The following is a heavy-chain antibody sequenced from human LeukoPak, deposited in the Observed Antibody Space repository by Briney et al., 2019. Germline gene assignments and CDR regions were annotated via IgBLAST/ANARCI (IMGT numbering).Heavy chain of an antibody. CDR2: IWYDGSNK. J-gene: IGHJ4*02. D-gene: IGHD6-13*01. CDR3: AKDRGIAAAGTFDY. Sequence: PGGSLRLSCAASGFTFSSYGMHWVRQAPGKGLEWVAVIWYDGSNKYYADSVKGRFTISRDNSKNTLYLQMNSLRAEDTAVYYCAKDRGIAAAGTFDYWGQGTLVTVSS. V-gene: IGHV3-30*02. CDR1: GFTFSSYG.